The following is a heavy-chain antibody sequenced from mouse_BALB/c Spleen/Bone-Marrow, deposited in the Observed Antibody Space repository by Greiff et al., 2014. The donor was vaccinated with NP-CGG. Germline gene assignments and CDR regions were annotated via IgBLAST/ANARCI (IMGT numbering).Heavy chain of an antibody. CDR1: GYTFTSYW. V-gene: IGHV1-55*01. J-gene: IGHJ2*01. CDR2: IYPGSDST. Sequence: VQLQQSGAELVKPGTSVKMSCKASGYTFTSYWMHWVKQRPGQGLEWIGDIYPGSDSTNYKEKFKSKATLTVDTSSSTAYMQLSILTADDAAVYYCAREKDWGFDYWGQGTTLTVSS. D-gene: IGHD4-1*01. CDR3: AREKDWGFDY.